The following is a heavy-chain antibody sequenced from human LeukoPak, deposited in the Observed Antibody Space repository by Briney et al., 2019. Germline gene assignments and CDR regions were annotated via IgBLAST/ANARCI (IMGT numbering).Heavy chain of an antibody. CDR3: ARSHYYGSSGYNFDY. V-gene: IGHV3-48*03. CDR1: GFTFSSHD. CDR2: IRSSGGSI. Sequence: GGSLRLSCAASGFTFSSHDMNWVRQAPGKGLEWVSYIRSSGGSIYYAASVKGRFTISRDNAKNSLYLQMNSLRAEDTAVYYCARSHYYGSSGYNFDYWGQGTLVTVSS. D-gene: IGHD3-22*01. J-gene: IGHJ4*02.